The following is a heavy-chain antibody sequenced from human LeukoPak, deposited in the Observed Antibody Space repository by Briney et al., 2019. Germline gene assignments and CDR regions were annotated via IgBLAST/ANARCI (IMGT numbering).Heavy chain of an antibody. CDR2: ISRSGSTI. CDR3: ARDSDRGSGYYYGSLIDY. J-gene: IGHJ4*02. V-gene: IGHV3-11*01. D-gene: IGHD3-22*01. Sequence: GGSLRLSCAASGFTFSDYYMSWIRQAPGKGLEWVSYISRSGSTIYYADSVKGRFTISRDNAKNSLYLQMNSLRAEDTAVYYCARDSDRGSGYYYGSLIDYWGQGTLVTVSS. CDR1: GFTFSDYY.